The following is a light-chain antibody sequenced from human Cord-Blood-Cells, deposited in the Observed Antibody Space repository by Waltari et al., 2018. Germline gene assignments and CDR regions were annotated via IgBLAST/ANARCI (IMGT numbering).Light chain of an antibody. CDR2: DVS. CDR3: CSYAGSYTYV. J-gene: IGLJ1*01. Sequence: HSALTHPRPLSGSPGQSVTISCTGTSSDVGGFNYVPWYQQHPGKAPKLMIYDVSKLPSGFPNRFSGSKSGNTASLTISGLQAEDEADYYCCSYAGSYTYVFGTGTKVTVL. CDR1: SSDVGGFNY. V-gene: IGLV2-11*01.